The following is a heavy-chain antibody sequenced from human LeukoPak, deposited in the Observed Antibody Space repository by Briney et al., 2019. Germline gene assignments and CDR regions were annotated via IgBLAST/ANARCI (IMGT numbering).Heavy chain of an antibody. Sequence: GGSLRLSCAASGFTFSSYAMGWVRQAPGKGLEWVSDISGSGGSTYYADSVKGRFTISRDNSKNTLYLQMNSLRAEDAAVYYCAKASWVSNADAVLWGQGTVVTVSS. CDR1: GFTFSSYA. CDR2: ISGSGGST. V-gene: IGHV3-23*01. J-gene: IGHJ4*02. D-gene: IGHD1-1*01. CDR3: AKASWVSNADAVL.